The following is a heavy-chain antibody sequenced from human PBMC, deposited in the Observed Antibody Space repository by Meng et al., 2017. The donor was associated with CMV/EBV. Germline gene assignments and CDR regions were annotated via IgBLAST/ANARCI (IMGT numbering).Heavy chain of an antibody. CDR2: IKQDGSEK. Sequence: GESLKISCAASGFTFSNAWMSWVRQAPGKGLEWVANIKQDGSEKYYVDSVKGRFTISRDNAKNSLYLQMNSLRAEDTAVYYCARGYNWFDPWGQGTLVTVSS. J-gene: IGHJ5*02. V-gene: IGHV3-7*01. CDR3: ARGYNWFDP. CDR1: GFTFSNAW.